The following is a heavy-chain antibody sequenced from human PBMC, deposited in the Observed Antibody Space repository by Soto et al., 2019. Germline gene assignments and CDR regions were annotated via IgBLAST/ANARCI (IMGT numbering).Heavy chain of an antibody. CDR3: ARDVVGSDYFDS. Sequence: GASVKVCCKASGYTFTDYYMHWVRQAPGQGLEWMGWINPKTGGTNYVQKFQGRVTMTRDTSITTAYMELSRLRSDDTAVYYCARDVVGSDYFDSWGQGTLVTVSS. CDR1: GYTFTDYY. J-gene: IGHJ4*02. V-gene: IGHV1-2*02. CDR2: INPKTGGT. D-gene: IGHD1-26*01.